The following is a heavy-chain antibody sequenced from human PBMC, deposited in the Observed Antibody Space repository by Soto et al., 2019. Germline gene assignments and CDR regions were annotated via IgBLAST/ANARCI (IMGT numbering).Heavy chain of an antibody. Sequence: EVQLVESGGGLVKPGGSLRLYCAASGFTFTRYSMNWVRQAPGKGLEWVSSISSTTNYIYYGDSMKGRFTISRDNAKNSLYLEMNSLRDEDTSLYYSARESADLTSNFDYWGQGTLVTVSS. CDR3: ARESADLTSNFDY. CDR1: GFTFTRYS. J-gene: IGHJ4*02. V-gene: IGHV3-21*06. CDR2: ISSTTNYI.